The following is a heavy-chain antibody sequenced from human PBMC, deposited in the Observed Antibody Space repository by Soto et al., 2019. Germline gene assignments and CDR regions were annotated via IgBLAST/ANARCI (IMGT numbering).Heavy chain of an antibody. Sequence: EVQLLESGGGLVQPGGSLRLSCAASGFTLSSYAMTWVRQAPGKGLEWVSVISDSDNATYYADSVKGRLTISRDNSKNMLYLQLNCVRAEGTAVYCCAKGVSGRAWSGSDSWGQGTLVMVSA. D-gene: IGHD6-19*01. CDR2: ISDSDNAT. V-gene: IGHV3-23*01. J-gene: IGHJ4*02. CDR3: AKGVSGRAWSGSDS. CDR1: GFTLSSYA.